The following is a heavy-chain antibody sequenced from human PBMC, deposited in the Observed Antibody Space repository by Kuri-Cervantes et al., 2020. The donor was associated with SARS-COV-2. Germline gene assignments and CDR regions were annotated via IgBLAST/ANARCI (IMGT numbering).Heavy chain of an antibody. D-gene: IGHD1-26*01. CDR2: ISSSSSYI. CDR1: GFTVSSNY. J-gene: IGHJ4*02. Sequence: GESLKISCAASGFTVSSNYMSWVRQAPGKGLEWVSSISSSSSYIYYADSVKGRFTISRDNAKNSLYLQMNSLRAEDTAVYYCATDSGSYRSSQDQDYWGQGTLVTVSS. V-gene: IGHV3-21*01. CDR3: ATDSGSYRSSQDQDY.